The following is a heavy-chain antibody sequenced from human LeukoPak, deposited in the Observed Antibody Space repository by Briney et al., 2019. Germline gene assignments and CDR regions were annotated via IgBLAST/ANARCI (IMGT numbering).Heavy chain of an antibody. J-gene: IGHJ4*02. V-gene: IGHV1-2*02. Sequence: AXGQGLEWMGWINPNSGGTNYAQKFQGRVTMTRDTSISTAYMELSRLRSDDTAVYYCARGGYSGYELTYWGQGTLVTVSS. CDR2: INPNSGGT. D-gene: IGHD5-12*01. CDR3: ARGGYSGYELTY.